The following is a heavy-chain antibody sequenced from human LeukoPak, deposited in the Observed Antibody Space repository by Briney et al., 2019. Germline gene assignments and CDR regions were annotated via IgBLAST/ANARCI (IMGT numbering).Heavy chain of an antibody. D-gene: IGHD5-18*01. J-gene: IGHJ4*02. CDR2: IIPILGIA. CDR1: GGTFSSYA. Sequence: ASVKVSCKASGGTFSSYAISWVRQAPGQGLEWMGRIIPILGIANYAQKSQDRVTITADNSKSTAYMELSSLRPEDTAVYYCASDVDTAMAWGQGTLVTVSS. V-gene: IGHV1-69*04. CDR3: ASDVDTAMA.